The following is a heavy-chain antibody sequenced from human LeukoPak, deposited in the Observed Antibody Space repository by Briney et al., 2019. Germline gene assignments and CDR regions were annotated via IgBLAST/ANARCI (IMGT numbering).Heavy chain of an antibody. D-gene: IGHD2-2*01. CDR1: GFTFSSYG. J-gene: IGHJ4*02. CDR2: ISYDGSNK. CDR3: AKSNSSDYFDY. V-gene: IGHV3-30*18. Sequence: GGSLRLSCAASGFTFSSYGMHWVRQAPGKGLEWVAVISYDGSNKYYADSVKGRFTISRDNSKNTLYLQMNSLRAEDTAVYYCAKSNSSDYFDYWGQGTLVTVSS.